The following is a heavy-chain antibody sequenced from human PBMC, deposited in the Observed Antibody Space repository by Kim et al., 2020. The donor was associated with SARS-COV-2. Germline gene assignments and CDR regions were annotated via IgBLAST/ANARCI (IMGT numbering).Heavy chain of an antibody. CDR1: GFTFSSYA. V-gene: IGHV3-64*01. Sequence: GGSLRLSCAASGFTFSSYAMHWVRQAPGKGLEYVSAISSNGGSTYYANSVKGRFTISRDNSKNTLYLQMGSLRAEDMAVYYCARRGWGYYYYYMDVWGKGTTVTVSS. CDR3: ARRGWGYYYYYMDV. CDR2: ISSNGGST. J-gene: IGHJ6*03. D-gene: IGHD3-16*01.